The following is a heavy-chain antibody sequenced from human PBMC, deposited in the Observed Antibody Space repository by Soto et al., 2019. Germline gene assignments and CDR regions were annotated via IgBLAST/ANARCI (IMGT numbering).Heavy chain of an antibody. CDR1: GFTFRTND. CDR3: AKRACSAASCSYFDY. CDR2: ISGTDGST. V-gene: IGHV3-23*01. Sequence: PGRSRRLSCPASGFTFRTNDMSWVRPAPGKVLEWVSGISGTDGSTSYTDSVKGRFTISRDDPENTLYLQMDSLRAEDTAVYYCAKRACSAASCSYFDYWGQGTLVTVSS. J-gene: IGHJ4*02. D-gene: IGHD2-2*01.